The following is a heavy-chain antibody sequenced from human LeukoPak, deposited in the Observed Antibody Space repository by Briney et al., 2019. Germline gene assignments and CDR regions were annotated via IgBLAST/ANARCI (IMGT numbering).Heavy chain of an antibody. V-gene: IGHV1-69*04. J-gene: IGHJ4*02. Sequence: SVKVSCKASGGTFSTYATSWVRQAPGQGLEWMGRIIPVLGVANYAQKFQGRVTISADKSTSTAYMEVSSLRSEDTAVYYCATGIGTLWSGYYHDYWGQGTLVTVSS. CDR2: IIPVLGVA. CDR3: ATGIGTLWSGYYHDY. CDR1: GGTFSTYA. D-gene: IGHD3-3*01.